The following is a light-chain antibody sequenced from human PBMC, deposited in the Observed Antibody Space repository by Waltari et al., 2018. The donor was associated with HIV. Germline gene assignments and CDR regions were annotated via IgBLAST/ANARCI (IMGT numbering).Light chain of an antibody. V-gene: IGLV1-40*01. CDR3: QSSDSTLSGSV. J-gene: IGLJ2*01. Sequence: QSVLTPPPSVSGAPGQRVTRSCTGSNPHIGTHAVHWYQHIPGTAPQLLIYNTNSRPAGVPDRFSGSKSGTSASLAITGLQAEDEADYFCQSSDSTLSGSVFGGGTKLTVL. CDR2: NTN. CDR1: NPHIGTHA.